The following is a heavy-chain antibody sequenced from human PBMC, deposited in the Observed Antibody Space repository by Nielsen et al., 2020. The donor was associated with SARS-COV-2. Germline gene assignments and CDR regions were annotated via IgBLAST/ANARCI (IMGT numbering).Heavy chain of an antibody. J-gene: IGHJ4*02. CDR3: AREGRKLPLDY. D-gene: IGHD5-24*01. V-gene: IGHV3-11*05. CDR2: FSSIGYT. Sequence: GGSLRLSCAASGFTSSDYYMSWIRQAPGKGLEWVSYFSSIGYTNYVDSVKGRFTISRDNAKNSLYLQMNSLRAEDTAVYYCAREGRKLPLDYWGQGTLVTVSS. CDR1: GFTSSDYY.